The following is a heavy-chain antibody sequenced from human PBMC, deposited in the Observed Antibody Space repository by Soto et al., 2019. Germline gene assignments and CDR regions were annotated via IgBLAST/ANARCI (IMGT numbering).Heavy chain of an antibody. CDR1: GASIISDGYY. D-gene: IGHD5-18*01. CDR3: ARVQTYYQYSIGYQPFHP. Sequence: QVQLQESGPGLVEPSQTLSLICTVSGASIISDGYYWTWIRQHPGKGLEWLGYIHYSGGATYSPSYNPSLKSRIAISVDTSKRLFSLKLTSVRAADTAVYYCARVQTYYQYSIGYQPFHPRGQGTLVTVSS. V-gene: IGHV4-31*03. CDR2: IHYSGGATYSP. J-gene: IGHJ5*02.